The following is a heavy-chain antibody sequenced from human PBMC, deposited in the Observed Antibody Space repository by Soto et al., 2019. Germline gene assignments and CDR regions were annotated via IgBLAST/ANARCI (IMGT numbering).Heavy chain of an antibody. D-gene: IGHD1-26*01. J-gene: IGHJ6*02. Sequence: QVQLVESGGGVVQPGRSLRLSCAASGFTFSTYGMHWVRQAPGKGLEWVTVISYDGSNKYYADSVKGRFTISRDNSKNXLXLXXNSLRAEDTAVYYCAKDRMGGELRGSYYYYYGMDVWGQGTTVTVSS. CDR1: GFTFSTYG. CDR2: ISYDGSNK. CDR3: AKDRMGGELRGSYYYYYGMDV. V-gene: IGHV3-30*18.